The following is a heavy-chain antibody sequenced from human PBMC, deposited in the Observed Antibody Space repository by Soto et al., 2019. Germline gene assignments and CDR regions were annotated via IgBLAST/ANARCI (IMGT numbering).Heavy chain of an antibody. D-gene: IGHD5-12*01. CDR3: ARDRGSGYDRGDY. CDR2: IISLFGTQ. Sequence: QVQLVQSGGEVKKPGSSVKVSCKASGDTFTNHVFNWVRQAPGQGLEWMGGIISLFGTQNYSQRFQGRVTITADESTATSYMELSSLRSEDTAVYYCARDRGSGYDRGDYWGQGTLVTVSS. J-gene: IGHJ4*02. V-gene: IGHV1-69*12. CDR1: GDTFTNHV.